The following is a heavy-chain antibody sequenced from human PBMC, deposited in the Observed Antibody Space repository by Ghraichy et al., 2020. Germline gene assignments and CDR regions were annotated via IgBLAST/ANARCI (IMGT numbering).Heavy chain of an antibody. D-gene: IGHD1-1*01. CDR2: IRSSGSTI. CDR3: VRDPNALDY. V-gene: IGHV3-48*02. CDR1: GFTFSSYS. Sequence: GGSLRLSCADSGFTFSSYSMNWVRQGPGKGLEWVSYIRSSGSTIYYADSVRGRFTISRDNAKNSLFLQMNSLRDEDTAVYYCVRDPNALDYWGQGTLVTVSS. J-gene: IGHJ4*02.